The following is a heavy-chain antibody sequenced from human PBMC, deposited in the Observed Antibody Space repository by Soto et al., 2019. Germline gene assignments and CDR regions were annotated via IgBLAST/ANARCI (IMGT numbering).Heavy chain of an antibody. J-gene: IGHJ6*02. CDR2: MNPNSGNT. Sequence: QVQLVQSGAEVKKPGASVKVSCKASGYTFTSYDINWVRQATGQGLEWMGWMNPNSGNTGYAQKFQGRITMTRNTTISTAYMELSSLRSEETAVYYCAREMDDSSGYYGFYYYYGMDVWGQGTTVTVSS. D-gene: IGHD3-22*01. CDR3: AREMDDSSGYYGFYYYYGMDV. CDR1: GYTFTSYD. V-gene: IGHV1-8*01.